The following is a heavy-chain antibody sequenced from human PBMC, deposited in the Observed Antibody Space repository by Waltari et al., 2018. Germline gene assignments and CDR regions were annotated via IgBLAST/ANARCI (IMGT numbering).Heavy chain of an antibody. CDR2: INTKTGNP. V-gene: IGHV7-4-1*02. J-gene: IGHJ4*02. Sequence: QVQLVQSGSELKKPGASVKVSCKASGYIFTNYAMNWVRQAPGPGPEWMGWINTKTGNPTYAQGFSGRFVFSLDTSVSTASLQISSLKAEDTAVYYCARGIQLWGRGSWYFDNWGQGTLVTVSS. D-gene: IGHD3-16*01. CDR3: ARGIQLWGRGSWYFDN. CDR1: GYIFTNYA.